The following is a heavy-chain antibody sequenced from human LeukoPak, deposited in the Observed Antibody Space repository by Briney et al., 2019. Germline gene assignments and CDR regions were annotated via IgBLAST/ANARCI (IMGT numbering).Heavy chain of an antibody. CDR1: GYTFTDYY. J-gene: IGHJ4*02. Sequence: ASVKVSCKASGYTFTDYYIHWVRQAPGQGLEWMGRINPDSGGTNYPQKFQGRVTMTRGTSISTAYMELSRLRSDDTAVYYCASGYEDYWGQGTLVTVTS. V-gene: IGHV1-2*06. D-gene: IGHD5-12*01. CDR2: INPDSGGT. CDR3: ASGYEDY.